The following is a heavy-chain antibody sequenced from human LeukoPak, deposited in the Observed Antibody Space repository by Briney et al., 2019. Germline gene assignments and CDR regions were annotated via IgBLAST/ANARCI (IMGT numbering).Heavy chain of an antibody. Sequence: GGSLRLSCAASGFTFSSYAMSWVRQAPGKGLEWVSGISGSGGNTYYADSVKGRFTISRDNAKNTLFLQMRSLRAHDTAIYYCATEKGDSPDYWGEGTLVTVSS. CDR3: ATEKGDSPDY. CDR2: ISGSGGNT. CDR1: GFTFSSYA. V-gene: IGHV3-23*01. J-gene: IGHJ4*02. D-gene: IGHD2-21*01.